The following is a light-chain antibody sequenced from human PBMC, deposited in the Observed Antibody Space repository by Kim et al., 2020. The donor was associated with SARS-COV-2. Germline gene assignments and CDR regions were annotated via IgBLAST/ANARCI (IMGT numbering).Light chain of an antibody. J-gene: IGKJ4*01. CDR1: QSISNR. CDR2: RAS. V-gene: IGKV1-5*03. CDR3: QQYDRLST. Sequence: SAAVDNRITITCRASQSISNRLACYQQKPEEAPKFLIYRASNLEPGVPSRFSGSGSGTEFTLTINSLQPDDFATYYYQQYDRLSTFGGGTKVDIK.